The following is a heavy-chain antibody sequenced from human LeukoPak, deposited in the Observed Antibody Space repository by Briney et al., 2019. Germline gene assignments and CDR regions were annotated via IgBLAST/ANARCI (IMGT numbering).Heavy chain of an antibody. J-gene: IGHJ4*02. V-gene: IGHV1-2*02. CDR1: GYTFTAYY. Sequence: GASVKVSCKTSGYTFTAYYIHWVRQAPGQGLEWMGWIDPNSGGTKYAQKFQGRVTLTRDTSISTAYMELSRLRSDATAVYFCARDLGWPQTLWGQGTLVTVSS. CDR2: IDPNSGGT. CDR3: ARDLGWPQTL.